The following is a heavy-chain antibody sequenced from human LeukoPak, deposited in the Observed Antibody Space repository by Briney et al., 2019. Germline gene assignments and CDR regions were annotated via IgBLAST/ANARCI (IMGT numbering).Heavy chain of an antibody. CDR2: IIPIFGTA. J-gene: IGHJ4*02. CDR3: ARGQNGGALTSFDY. D-gene: IGHD4-23*01. CDR1: GGTFSSYA. V-gene: IGHV1-69*05. Sequence: ASVKVSCKASGGTFSSYAISWVRQAPGQGLEWMRGIIPIFGTANYAQKFQGRVTITTDESTSTAYMELSSLRSEDTAVYYCARGQNGGALTSFDYWGQGTLVTVSS.